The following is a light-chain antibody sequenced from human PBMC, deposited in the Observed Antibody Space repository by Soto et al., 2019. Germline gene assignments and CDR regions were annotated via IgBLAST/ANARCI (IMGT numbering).Light chain of an antibody. V-gene: IGKV3-11*01. CDR1: QSINTK. J-gene: IGKJ5*01. CDR2: DAS. CDR3: QQRSNWPIT. Sequence: EIVMTQSPATLSVSPGEGATFSCRASQSINTKIAWYQLKPGQAPRLLIYDASSRATGIPARFSGSGSGTDFTLTISSLEPEDFAVYYCQQRSNWPITFGQGTRLEIK.